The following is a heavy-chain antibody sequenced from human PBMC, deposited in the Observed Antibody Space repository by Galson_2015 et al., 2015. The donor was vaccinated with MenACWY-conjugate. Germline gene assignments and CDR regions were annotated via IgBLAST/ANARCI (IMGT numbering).Heavy chain of an antibody. CDR3: ARDQQGYNSSLFRSFDY. V-gene: IGHV3-30*04. J-gene: IGHJ4*02. CDR2: TSYDGSKK. D-gene: IGHD6-13*01. CDR1: GFTLRRHA. Sequence: SLRLSCAASGFTLRRHAMHWVRQAPGKGLEWVAVTSYDGSKKYYADSVKGRFSISRDNSKNTLYLQMNSLRDEDTAVYFCARDQQGYNSSLFRSFDYWGQGTLVTVSS.